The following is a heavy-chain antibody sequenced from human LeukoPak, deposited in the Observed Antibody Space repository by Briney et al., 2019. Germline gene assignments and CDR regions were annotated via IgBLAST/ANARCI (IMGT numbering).Heavy chain of an antibody. CDR3: ARDRDSSGYYYGRNWFDP. CDR1: GGTFSSYA. J-gene: IGHJ5*02. Sequence: ASVKVSCKASGGTFSSYAISWVRQAPGQGLEWMGGIIPFFGTANYAQKFQGRVTITADESTGTAYMELSRLRSEDTAVYYCARDRDSSGYYYGRNWFDPWGQGTLVTVSS. V-gene: IGHV1-69*01. D-gene: IGHD3-22*01. CDR2: IIPFFGTA.